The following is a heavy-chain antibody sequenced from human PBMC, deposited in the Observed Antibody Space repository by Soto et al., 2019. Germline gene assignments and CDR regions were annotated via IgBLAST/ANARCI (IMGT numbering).Heavy chain of an antibody. CDR2: LYDVDGT. Sequence: DAQLVESGGGLIQPGGSLRLSCAASGFTVSGKKYLAWVRQAPGKGLEWVSALYDVDGTFYADSVKGRFTTSGDSSRTIVYLQMNSLRPDDTAVYYCATWHLREHAYDIWGQGTAVTVSS. J-gene: IGHJ3*02. V-gene: IGHV3-53*01. CDR1: GFTVSGKKY. D-gene: IGHD4-17*01. CDR3: ATWHLREHAYDI.